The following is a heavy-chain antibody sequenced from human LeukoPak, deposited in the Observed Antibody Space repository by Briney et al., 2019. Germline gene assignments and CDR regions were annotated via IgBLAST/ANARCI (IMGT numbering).Heavy chain of an antibody. V-gene: IGHV4-30-4*01. CDR2: IYYSGST. CDR3: ARDNDSSGYYYGAYGWFDP. J-gene: IGHJ5*02. D-gene: IGHD3-22*01. CDR1: GGSISSGDYC. Sequence: SETLSLTCTVSGGSISSGDYCWSWIRQPPGKGLEWIGYIYYSGSTYYNPSLKSRVTISVDTSKNQFSLKLSSVTAADTAVYYCARDNDSSGYYYGAYGWFDPWGQGTLVTVSS.